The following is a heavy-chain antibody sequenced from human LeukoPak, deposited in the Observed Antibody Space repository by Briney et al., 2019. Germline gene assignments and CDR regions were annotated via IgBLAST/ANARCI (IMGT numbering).Heavy chain of an antibody. D-gene: IGHD1-26*01. J-gene: IGHJ6*02. CDR3: ARESGNGYVDV. CDR2: ISSSSSYI. V-gene: IGHV3-21*01. CDR1: GFTFSSYS. Sequence: GGSLRLSCAASGFTFSSYSMNWVRQAPGKGLEWVSSISSSSSYIYYADSVKGRFTISRDNAKNSLYLQMNSLRAEDTAVYYCARESGNGYVDVWGRGTTVTVSS.